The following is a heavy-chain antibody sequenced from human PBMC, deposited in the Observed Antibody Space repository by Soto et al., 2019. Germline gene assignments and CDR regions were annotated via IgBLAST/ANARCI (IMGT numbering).Heavy chain of an antibody. Sequence: SETLSLTCTVSGGSISSGGYYWSWIRQHPGKGLEWIGYIYYSGSTYYNPSLKSRVTISVDTSKNQFALKLSSVTAADTAVYYCARVGMQQLLDYWGQGTLVTVSS. CDR1: GGSISSGGYY. J-gene: IGHJ4*02. CDR2: IYYSGST. V-gene: IGHV4-31*03. D-gene: IGHD6-13*01. CDR3: ARVGMQQLLDY.